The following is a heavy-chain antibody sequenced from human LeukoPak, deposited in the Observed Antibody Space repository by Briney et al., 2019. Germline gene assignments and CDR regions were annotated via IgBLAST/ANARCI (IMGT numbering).Heavy chain of an antibody. J-gene: IGHJ4*02. V-gene: IGHV4-39*01. Sequence: SGTLSLTCTVSGGSISSSTYNWGRIRQPPGQVLAWIGSIYYSGSTYYNPSLKSRVTISVDTSKTQFSLKLSSVTAADTAVYYCASYYGSGRGRFDYWGQGTLVTVSS. CDR3: ASYYGSGRGRFDY. D-gene: IGHD3-10*01. CDR2: IYYSGST. CDR1: GGSISSSTYN.